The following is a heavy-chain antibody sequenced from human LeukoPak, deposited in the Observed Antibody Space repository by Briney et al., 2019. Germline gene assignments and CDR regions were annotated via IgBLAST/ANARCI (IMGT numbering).Heavy chain of an antibody. V-gene: IGHV3-7*01. Sequence: GGSLRLSCGASGFNFSGYWMSWVRQAPGKGLEWVANIKQDGGEKYLADSVKGRFAISRDNAKNSLFLQMNSVGADDTAVYYCARETRSGGSYFVYWGQGTLVTVSS. J-gene: IGHJ4*02. D-gene: IGHD1-26*01. CDR3: ARETRSGGSYFVY. CDR2: IKQDGGEK. CDR1: GFNFSGYW.